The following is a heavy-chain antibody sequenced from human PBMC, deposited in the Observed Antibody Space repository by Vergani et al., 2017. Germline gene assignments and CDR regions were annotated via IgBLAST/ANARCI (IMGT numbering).Heavy chain of an antibody. V-gene: IGHV2-26*01. CDR2: IFSNDEK. D-gene: IGHD3-3*01. CDR1: GFSLSNARMG. CDR3: ALKRNFWGFDP. J-gene: IGHJ5*02. Sequence: QVTLKESGPVLVKPTETLTLTCTVSGFSLSNARMGVSWIRQPPGKALEWLAPIFSNDEKSYSTSLKSRLTIAKDTSKSQVVLTMTNMDPVDTATYYGALKRNFWGFDPWGQGTLVTVSS.